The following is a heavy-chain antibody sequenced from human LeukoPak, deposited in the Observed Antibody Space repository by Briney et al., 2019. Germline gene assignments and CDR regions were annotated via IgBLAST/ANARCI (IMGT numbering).Heavy chain of an antibody. Sequence: GASVKVSCKASGGTFSSYAISWVRQAPGQGLEWMGRIIPILGIANYAQKFQGRVTITADKSTSTAYMELSSLRSEDTAVYYCARDADYGGNFNPFDHWGQGTLVTVSS. D-gene: IGHD4-23*01. CDR3: ARDADYGGNFNPFDH. CDR2: IIPILGIA. CDR1: GGTFSSYA. J-gene: IGHJ4*02. V-gene: IGHV1-69*04.